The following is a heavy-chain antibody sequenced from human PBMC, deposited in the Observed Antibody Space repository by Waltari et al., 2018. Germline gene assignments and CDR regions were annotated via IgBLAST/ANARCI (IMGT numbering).Heavy chain of an antibody. V-gene: IGHV1-2*06. CDR2: INPSSGGT. Sequence: QVQLVQSGAEVKKPGASVKDSCKASGYTFTGYHMHWVRQAPGQGLEWMGRINPSSGGTNYAQKLQGRVTMTRASYIRTAYMELSRLGSDAAAVYCWAGGAGGNSGRSIGYWGQGTLVTVSS. D-gene: IGHD2-21*02. J-gene: IGHJ4*02. CDR3: AGGAGGNSGRSIGY. CDR1: GYTFTGYH.